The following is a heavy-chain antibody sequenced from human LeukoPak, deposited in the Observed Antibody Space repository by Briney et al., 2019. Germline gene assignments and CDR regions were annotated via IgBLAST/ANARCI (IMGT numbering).Heavy chain of an antibody. V-gene: IGHV4-61*02. J-gene: IGHJ4*02. CDR1: GGSISSGSYY. Sequence: SETLSLTCTVSGGSISSGSYYWSWIRQPAGKGLEWIGRIYTSGSTNYNPSLKSRVTISVDTSKNQFSLKLSSVTAADTAVYYCARVAFGGTVPSYYFDYWGQGTLVTVSP. D-gene: IGHD3-16*01. CDR2: IYTSGST. CDR3: ARVAFGGTVPSYYFDY.